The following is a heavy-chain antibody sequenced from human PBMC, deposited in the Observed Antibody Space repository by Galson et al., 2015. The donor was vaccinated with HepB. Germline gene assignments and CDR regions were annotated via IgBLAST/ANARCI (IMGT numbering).Heavy chain of an antibody. CDR3: VRALGGSYFYGMDV. Sequence: TLSLTCSVSGASISSRTYYWVWIRQPPGKGLEWIGNVHSSGVTYYNPSLKSRVTISGDTAKHQFSLRVSSVTAADTAVYYCVRALGGSYFYGMDVWGQGTTVTVSS. V-gene: IGHV4-39*01. D-gene: IGHD3-16*02. J-gene: IGHJ6*02. CDR2: VHSSGVT. CDR1: GASISSRTYY.